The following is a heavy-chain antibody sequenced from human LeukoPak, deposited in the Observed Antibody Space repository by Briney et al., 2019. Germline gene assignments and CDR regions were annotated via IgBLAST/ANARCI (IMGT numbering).Heavy chain of an antibody. CDR2: IYPGDSDT. D-gene: IGHD6-13*01. Sequence: GESLKISCKGSGYSFTSCWIGWVRQMPGKGLEWMGIIYPGDSDTRYSPSFQGQVTISADKSISTAYLQWSGLKASDTAMYYCARVVTAAGTNWFDPWGQGTLVTVSS. J-gene: IGHJ5*02. CDR3: ARVVTAAGTNWFDP. CDR1: GYSFTSCW. V-gene: IGHV5-51*01.